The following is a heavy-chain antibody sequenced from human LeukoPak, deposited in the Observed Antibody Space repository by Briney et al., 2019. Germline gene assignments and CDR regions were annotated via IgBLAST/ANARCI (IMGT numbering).Heavy chain of an antibody. CDR2: IKHDGSEK. Sequence: GALRLSCVASGFPFDRYWMSWVRQAPGKGLEWVANIKHDGSEKNFVDSVKGRFTISRDNAENSLSLQMNSLRADDTAVYFCARQPIYEAYFDFWGQGTLVTVSS. D-gene: IGHD3-16*01. CDR3: ARQPIYEAYFDF. J-gene: IGHJ4*02. V-gene: IGHV3-7*01. CDR1: GFPFDRYW.